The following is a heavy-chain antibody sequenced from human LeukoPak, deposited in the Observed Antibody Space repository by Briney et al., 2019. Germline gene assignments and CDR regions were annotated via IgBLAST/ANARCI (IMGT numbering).Heavy chain of an antibody. J-gene: IGHJ4*02. D-gene: IGHD1-1*01. CDR2: IWYDGSNK. V-gene: IGHV3-33*01. CDR1: GFTFSSYG. CDR3: ARENEMPFDY. Sequence: GGSLRLSCAASGFTFSSYGMHWVRQAPGKGLEWVADIWYDGSNKYYADSVKGRFTISRDNSKNTLYLQMNSLRDEDTAVYYCARENEMPFDYWGQGTLVTVSS.